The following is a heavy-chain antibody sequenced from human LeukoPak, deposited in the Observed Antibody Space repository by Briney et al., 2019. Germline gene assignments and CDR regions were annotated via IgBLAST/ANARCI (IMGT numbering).Heavy chain of an antibody. CDR2: IYPGDSDT. CDR1: GYSFTSYW. CDR3: ARQMDTAGVPYYYYMNV. J-gene: IGHJ6*03. Sequence: GESLKISCKGSGYSFTSYWIAWVRQVPGKGLEWMGIIYPGDSDTKYSPSFQGLVTISADKSISTAYLQWSSLKASDTAIYYCARQMDTAGVPYYYYMNVWGKGTTVTVSS. V-gene: IGHV5-51*01. D-gene: IGHD5-18*01.